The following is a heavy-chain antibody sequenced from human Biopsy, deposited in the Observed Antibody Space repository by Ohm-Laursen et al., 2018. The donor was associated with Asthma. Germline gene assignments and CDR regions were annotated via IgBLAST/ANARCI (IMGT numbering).Heavy chain of an antibody. V-gene: IGHV3-23*01. J-gene: IGHJ5*02. D-gene: IGHD3-22*01. CDR1: GFAFNNSS. CDR3: AKITTDRQKANNWFDP. CDR2: ISASGVRT. Sequence: SLRLSCTASGFAFNNSSMTWVRQAPGKGLEWVSSISASGVRTFYADSVKGRFTVSRDSSRYTLYLQLSTLRVEDTAVYFCAKITTDRQKANNWFDPWGQGTLVIVSA.